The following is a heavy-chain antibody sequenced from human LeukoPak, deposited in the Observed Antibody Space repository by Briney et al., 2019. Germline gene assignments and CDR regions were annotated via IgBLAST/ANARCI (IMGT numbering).Heavy chain of an antibody. CDR2: IIPILGIA. CDR1: GGTFSSYA. CDR3: AGHYYDSSGYFLPDY. J-gene: IGHJ4*02. D-gene: IGHD3-22*01. Sequence: GSSVKVSCKASGGTFSSYAISWVRQAPGQGLEWMGRIIPILGIANYAQKFQGRVTITADKSTSTAYMELSSLRSEDTAVYYCAGHYYDSSGYFLPDYWGQGTLVTVSS. V-gene: IGHV1-69*04.